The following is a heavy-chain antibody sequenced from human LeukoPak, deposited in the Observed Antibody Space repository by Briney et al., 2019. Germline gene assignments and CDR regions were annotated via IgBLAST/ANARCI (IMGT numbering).Heavy chain of an antibody. J-gene: IGHJ4*02. V-gene: IGHV4-61*08. CDR1: GGSVSSGDSY. CDR3: ARDHV. CDR2: IYYSGNT. Sequence: SETLSLTCTVSGGSVSSGDSYWSWIRQPPGKGLEWIGYIYYSGNTNYNPSLKSRVTISVDTSKNQFSLRLSSVTAADTAVYYCARDHVWGQGALVTVSS.